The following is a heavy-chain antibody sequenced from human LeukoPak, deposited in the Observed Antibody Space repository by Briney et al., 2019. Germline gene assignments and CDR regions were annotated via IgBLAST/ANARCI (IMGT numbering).Heavy chain of an antibody. D-gene: IGHD3-10*01. Sequence: SETLSLTCAVYRGSFSGYYWRWICQPRGKGLEWIGEINHRGSTNYNPSLMSRVTITVDTSKNKFSLQLSSVTAADTAVYYCASDAKVITPGGWGSYYAFDIWGQGAMVTVSS. CDR2: INHRGST. V-gene: IGHV4-34*01. CDR3: ASDAKVITPGGWGSYYAFDI. CDR1: RGSFSGYY. J-gene: IGHJ3*02.